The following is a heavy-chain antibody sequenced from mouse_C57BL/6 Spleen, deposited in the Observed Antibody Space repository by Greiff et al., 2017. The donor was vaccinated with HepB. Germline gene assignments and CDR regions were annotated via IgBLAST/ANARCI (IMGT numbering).Heavy chain of an antibody. CDR1: GYTFTDYN. CDR2: INPNNGGT. D-gene: IGHD1-1*01. CDR3: ETVYGSSPGYYFDY. J-gene: IGHJ2*01. Sequence: VQLQQSGPELVKPGASVKMSCKASGYTFTDYNMHWVKQSHGKSLEWIGYINPNNGGTSYNQKFKGKATLTVNKSSSTAYMELRSLTSEDSAVYYCETVYGSSPGYYFDYWGQGTTLTVSS. V-gene: IGHV1-22*01.